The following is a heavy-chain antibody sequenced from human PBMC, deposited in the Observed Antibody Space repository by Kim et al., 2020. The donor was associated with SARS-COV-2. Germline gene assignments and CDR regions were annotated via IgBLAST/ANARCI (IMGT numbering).Heavy chain of an antibody. Sequence: GGSLRLSCAASGFTFSSYAMSWVRQAPGKGLEWVSAISGSGGSTYYADSVKGRFTISRDNSKNTLYLQMNSLRAEDTAVYYCAKGRELGIVATTGGEDAFDIWGQGTMVTVSS. J-gene: IGHJ3*02. D-gene: IGHD7-27*01. CDR1: GFTFSSYA. V-gene: IGHV3-23*01. CDR2: ISGSGGST. CDR3: AKGRELGIVATTGGEDAFDI.